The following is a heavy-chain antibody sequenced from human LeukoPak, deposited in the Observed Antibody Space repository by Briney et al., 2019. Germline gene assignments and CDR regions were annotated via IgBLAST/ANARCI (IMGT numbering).Heavy chain of an antibody. Sequence: GGSLRLSCAASGFTFSSYGMHWVRQAPGKGLEWVAVISYDGSNKYYADSVKGRFTISRDNSKNTLYLQMNSLRAEDTAVYYCAKVEDTGPLDPWGQGTLVTVSS. D-gene: IGHD5-18*01. J-gene: IGHJ5*02. CDR2: ISYDGSNK. V-gene: IGHV3-30*18. CDR1: GFTFSSYG. CDR3: AKVEDTGPLDP.